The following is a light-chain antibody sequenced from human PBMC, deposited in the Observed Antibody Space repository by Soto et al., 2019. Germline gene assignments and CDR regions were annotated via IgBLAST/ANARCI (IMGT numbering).Light chain of an antibody. CDR3: ATWDYSLTGEV. Sequence: QSVLTQPPSVSAAPGQKVTISCSGSSSNIGNNYVSWYQQLPGTAPKLLIYDNNKRPSGIPDRFSGSKFGTSGTLDITGLQTGDEADYYCATWDYSLTGEVFGGGTKLTVL. J-gene: IGLJ2*01. CDR1: SSNIGNNY. CDR2: DNN. V-gene: IGLV1-51*01.